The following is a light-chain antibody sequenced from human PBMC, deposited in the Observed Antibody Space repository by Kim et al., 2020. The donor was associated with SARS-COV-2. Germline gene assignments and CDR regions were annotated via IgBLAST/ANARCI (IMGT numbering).Light chain of an antibody. Sequence: SPGKTASITCVGDKLGEKYRSWDEQKPGQSPVVVIYQGTKRPSGIPERVSASISENTATLTISGTQAMDEADYYCQVWDSTSAWVFGGGTQLTVL. CDR2: QGT. CDR3: QVWDSTSAWV. V-gene: IGLV3-1*01. CDR1: KLGEKY. J-gene: IGLJ3*02.